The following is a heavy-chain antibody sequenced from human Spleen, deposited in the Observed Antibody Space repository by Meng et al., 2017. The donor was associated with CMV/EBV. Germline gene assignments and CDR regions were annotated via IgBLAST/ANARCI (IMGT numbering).Heavy chain of an antibody. J-gene: IGHJ6*02. CDR2: ISYDGSNK. V-gene: IGHV3-30*18. CDR3: AKSIYRDDDYQFYGMDV. CDR1: GFTFSDYA. Sequence: GESLKISCAASGFTFSDYAMHWVRQAPGKGLEWVAVISYDGSNKYYTDSVKGRFTISRDNSKNTLYLQVNSLRVEDTAVYYCAKSIYRDDDYQFYGMDVWGHGTTVTVSS. D-gene: IGHD2-21*01.